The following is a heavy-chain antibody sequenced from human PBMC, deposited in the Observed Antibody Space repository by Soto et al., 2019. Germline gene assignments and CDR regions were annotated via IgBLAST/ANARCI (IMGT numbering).Heavy chain of an antibody. Sequence: GGSLRLSCAASGFSFSSYGMHWVRQAPGKGLEWVAIISFDGSSKYYADSVKGRFTISRDNSKNTLYLQMNSLRAEDTAVYYCAKDRYSGSYLNNYYFDYWGQGTLVTVSS. V-gene: IGHV3-30*18. D-gene: IGHD1-26*01. CDR2: ISFDGSSK. CDR1: GFSFSSYG. J-gene: IGHJ4*02. CDR3: AKDRYSGSYLNNYYFDY.